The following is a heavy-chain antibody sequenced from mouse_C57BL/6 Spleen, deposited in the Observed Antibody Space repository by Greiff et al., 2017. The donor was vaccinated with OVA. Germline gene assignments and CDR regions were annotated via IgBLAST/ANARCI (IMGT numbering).Heavy chain of an antibody. CDR3: ARKAYYSNSRYFDV. V-gene: IGHV5-16*01. J-gene: IGHJ1*03. CDR2: INYDGSST. CDR1: GFTFSDYY. D-gene: IGHD2-5*01. Sequence: EVQRVESEGGLVQPGSSMKLSCTASGFTFSDYYMAWVRQVPEKGLEWVANINYDGSSTYYLDSLKSRFIISRDNAKNILYLQMSSLKSEDTATYYCARKAYYSNSRYFDVWGTGTTVTVSS.